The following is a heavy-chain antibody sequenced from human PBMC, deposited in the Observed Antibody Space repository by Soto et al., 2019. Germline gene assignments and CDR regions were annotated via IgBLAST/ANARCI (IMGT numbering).Heavy chain of an antibody. J-gene: IGHJ3*02. Sequence: QVQLQESGQGLVKPSQTLSLTCTVSGGSIRNDNFYWSYLRQRPGKGLEWIGYISYSGFTFYHPSLKSRVLLSVAPSNNQFSLILNSVSAADTAVYYCARDLEGTVTGRVAFGIWGRGTLVTVSS. CDR2: ISYSGFT. V-gene: IGHV4-31*03. CDR1: GGSIRNDNFY. D-gene: IGHD6-19*01. CDR3: ARDLEGTVTGRVAFGI.